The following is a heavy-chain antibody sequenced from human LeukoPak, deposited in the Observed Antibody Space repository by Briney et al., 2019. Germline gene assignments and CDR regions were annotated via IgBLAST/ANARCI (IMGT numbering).Heavy chain of an antibody. CDR2: INTNTGNP. J-gene: IGHJ5*02. CDR1: GYTFTGYY. D-gene: IGHD6-13*01. V-gene: IGHV7-4-1*02. Sequence: ASVKVSCKASGYTFTGYYMHWVRQAPGQGLEWMGWINTNTGNPTYAQGFTGRFVFSLDTSVSTAYLQISSLKAEDTAVYYCSRDDPSAAAAHNWFDPWGQGTLVTVSS. CDR3: SRDDPSAAAAHNWFDP.